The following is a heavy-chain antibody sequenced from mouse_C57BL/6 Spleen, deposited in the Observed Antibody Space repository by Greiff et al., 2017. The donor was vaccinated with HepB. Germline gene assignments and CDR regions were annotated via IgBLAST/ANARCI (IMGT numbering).Heavy chain of an antibody. V-gene: IGHV3-6*01. CDR2: ISYDGSN. CDR3: AIEADWDAWFAY. D-gene: IGHD4-1*01. Sequence: ESGPGLVKPSQSLSLTCSVTGYSITSGYYWNWIRQFPGNKLEWMGYISYDGSNNYNPSLKNRISITRDTSKNQFFLKLNSVTTEDTATYYWAIEADWDAWFAYWGQGTLVTVSA. J-gene: IGHJ3*01. CDR1: GYSITSGYY.